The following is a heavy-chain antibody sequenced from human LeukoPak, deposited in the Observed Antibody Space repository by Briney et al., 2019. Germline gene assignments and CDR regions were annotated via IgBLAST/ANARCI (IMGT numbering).Heavy chain of an antibody. V-gene: IGHV3-7*01. CDR2: IKQDGSEK. Sequence: GGSLRLSCAASGFTFSSYWMSWVRQAPGKGLEWVANIKQDGSEKYYVDSVKGRFTISRDNAKNSLYLQMNSLRAEDTAVYYCARVRLAPWGSSSPRRHNWFDPWGQGTLVTVSS. CDR3: ARVRLAPWGSSSPRRHNWFDP. CDR1: GFTFSSYW. J-gene: IGHJ5*02. D-gene: IGHD6-6*01.